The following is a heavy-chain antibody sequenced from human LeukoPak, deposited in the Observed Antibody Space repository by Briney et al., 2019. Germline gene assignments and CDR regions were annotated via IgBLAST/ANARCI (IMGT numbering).Heavy chain of an antibody. D-gene: IGHD2-2*01. CDR2: IIPIFGTA. Sequence: RASVKVSCKASGGTFSSYAISWVRQAPGQGLEWMGGIIPIFGTANYAQKFQGRVTITTDESTSTAYMELSSLRSEDTAVYYCAGRYCSSTSCPNYYYYYMDVWGKGTTVTVSS. J-gene: IGHJ6*03. V-gene: IGHV1-69*05. CDR1: GGTFSSYA. CDR3: AGRYCSSTSCPNYYYYYMDV.